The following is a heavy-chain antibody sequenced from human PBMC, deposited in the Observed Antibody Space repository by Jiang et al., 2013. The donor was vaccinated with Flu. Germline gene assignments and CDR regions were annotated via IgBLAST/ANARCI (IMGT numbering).Heavy chain of an antibody. CDR2: ISSRSSTI. J-gene: IGHJ4*02. CDR1: GFTFSTYG. D-gene: IGHD5-24*01. Sequence: VQLVESGGGLVQRGGSLRLSCEASGFTFSTYGMNWVRQAPGKGLEWVSYISSRSSTIYYADSVKGRFTISRDNAKNSLYLQMNSLRAEDTAVYYCARDLGRDVYNVEFDYWGQGILVTVSS. CDR3: ARDLGRDVYNVEFDY. V-gene: IGHV3-48*01.